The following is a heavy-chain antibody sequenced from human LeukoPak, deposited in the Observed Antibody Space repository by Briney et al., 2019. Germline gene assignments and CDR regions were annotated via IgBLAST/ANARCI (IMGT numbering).Heavy chain of an antibody. Sequence: GASVKVSCKASGYTFTGYYMHWVRQAPGQGLEWMGWINPNSGGTNYAQKFQGRVTMTRDTPISTAYMELSRLRSDDTAVYYCARVFHPVGSGYYYYYMDVWGKGTTVTVSS. D-gene: IGHD3-3*01. CDR1: GYTFTGYY. V-gene: IGHV1-2*02. J-gene: IGHJ6*03. CDR2: INPNSGGT. CDR3: ARVFHPVGSGYYYYYMDV.